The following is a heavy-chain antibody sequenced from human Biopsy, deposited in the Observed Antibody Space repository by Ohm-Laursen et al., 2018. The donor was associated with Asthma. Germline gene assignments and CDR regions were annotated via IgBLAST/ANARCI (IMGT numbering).Heavy chain of an antibody. V-gene: IGHV2-70*04. J-gene: IGHJ4*02. CDR3: AREQQLGNFDY. Sequence: STQTLTLTCTLSGLSLSKTGMRVSWIRQPPGKALERLARIDWDDDKFYSASLKTRLTISKDTSKNQVVLTMTTMDPVDTATYYCAREQQLGNFDYWGQGTLVTVSS. CDR1: GLSLSKTGMR. D-gene: IGHD6-13*01. CDR2: IDWDDDK.